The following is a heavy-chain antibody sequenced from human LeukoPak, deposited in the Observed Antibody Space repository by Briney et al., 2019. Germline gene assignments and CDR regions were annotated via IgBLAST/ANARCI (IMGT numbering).Heavy chain of an antibody. V-gene: IGHV3-21*01. CDR1: GFTFSSYS. CDR2: ISSSSSYI. J-gene: IGHJ4*02. Sequence: GGSLRLSCAASGFTFSSYSMNWVRQAPGKGLGWVSSISSSSSYIYYADSVKGRFTISRDNAKNSLYLQMNSLRAEDTAVYYCARAGRDGYNGGDYWGQGTLVTVSS. D-gene: IGHD5-24*01. CDR3: ARAGRDGYNGGDY.